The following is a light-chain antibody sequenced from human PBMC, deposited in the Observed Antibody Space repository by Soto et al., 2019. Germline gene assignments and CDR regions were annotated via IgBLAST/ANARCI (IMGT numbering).Light chain of an antibody. J-gene: IGLJ1*01. CDR2: VGTGGIAG. CDR3: GADHGSGSKFVYV. Sequence: QSVLTQPPSASASLGASVTLTCTLSSGYSNYKVDWYQQRPGQGPRFVMRVGTGGIAGSKGDGIPDRFSGLGSGLNRYLTIKNIREEDESDYHCGADHGSGSKFVYVFGTGTKLTVL. CDR1: SGYSNYK. V-gene: IGLV9-49*03.